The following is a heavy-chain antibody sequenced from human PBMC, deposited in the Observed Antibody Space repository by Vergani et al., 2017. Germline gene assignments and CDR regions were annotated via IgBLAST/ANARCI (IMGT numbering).Heavy chain of an antibody. D-gene: IGHD2-2*01. CDR2: INHSGST. J-gene: IGHJ6*04. CDR1: GGSFSGYY. CDR3: ARVRIGVVPAAHYGMDV. V-gene: IGHV4-34*01. Sequence: QVQLQQWGAGLLKPSETLSLTCAVYGGSFSGYYWSWIRQPPGKGLEWIGEINHSGSTNYNPSLKSRVTISVDTSKNQFSLKLSSVTAADTAVYYCARVRIGVVPAAHYGMDVWGEGTTVTVSS.